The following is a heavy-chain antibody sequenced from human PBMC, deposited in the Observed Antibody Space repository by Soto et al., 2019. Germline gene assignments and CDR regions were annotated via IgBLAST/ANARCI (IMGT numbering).Heavy chain of an antibody. D-gene: IGHD3-16*01. CDR3: ARGVYYYATSGYISFDS. CDR2: VHYSGST. J-gene: IGHJ4*02. V-gene: IGHV4-59*01. Sequence: SETLSLTCNLSGGSFHNFYWLWIRQPPGKGLEWVGHVHYSGSTNYSPSLNSRATISLDTSKSQLSLKLRSVTAADTAMYFCARGVYYYATSGYISFDSCGQGIPLTVSS. CDR1: GGSFHNFY.